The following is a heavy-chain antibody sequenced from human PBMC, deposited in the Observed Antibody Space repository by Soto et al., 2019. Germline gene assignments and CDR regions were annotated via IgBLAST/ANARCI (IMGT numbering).Heavy chain of an antibody. D-gene: IGHD3-10*01. CDR3: ATATYYYGSGSLVHFDY. V-gene: IGHV1-18*01. CDR1: GYTFTSYG. Sequence: GASVNVSCKASGYTFTSYGISWVRQAPGQGLEWMGWISAYNGNTNYAQKLQGRVTMTTDTSTSTAYMELRSLRSDDTAVYYCATATYYYGSGSLVHFDYWGQGTLVTVSS. J-gene: IGHJ4*02. CDR2: ISAYNGNT.